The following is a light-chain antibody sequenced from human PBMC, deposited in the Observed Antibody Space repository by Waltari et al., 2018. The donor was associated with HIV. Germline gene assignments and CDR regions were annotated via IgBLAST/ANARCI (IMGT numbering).Light chain of an antibody. CDR2: NVR. J-gene: IGLJ2*01. CDR3: SSYTSSNTVI. V-gene: IGLV2-14*01. Sequence: QSALTQSASVSGSPGQSITISCTGTSSDVGGYNYVSWYQQHPGKAPILVIYNVRNRPSGVSNRFSCSKSGNTASLTISGLQADDEAEYYCSSYTSSNTVIFGGGTRVTVL. CDR1: SSDVGGYNY.